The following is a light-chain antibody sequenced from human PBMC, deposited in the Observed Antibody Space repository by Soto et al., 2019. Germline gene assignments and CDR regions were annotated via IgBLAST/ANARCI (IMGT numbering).Light chain of an antibody. CDR2: AAS. CDR1: QTITGY. CDR3: QQSHGIPYT. J-gene: IGKJ2*01. Sequence: DIQMTQSPSSVSASVGDRVTITCRASQTITGYLNWYQQRPGKAPKLLIYAASSLQSGVPSRFSGSGSGTDFTLTINSLQPEDFATYYCQQSHGIPYTFGQGTKLEIK. V-gene: IGKV1-39*01.